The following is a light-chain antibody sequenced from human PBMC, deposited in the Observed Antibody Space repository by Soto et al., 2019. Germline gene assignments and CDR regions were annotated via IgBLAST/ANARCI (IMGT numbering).Light chain of an antibody. Sequence: QSALTQPPSASGSPGQSVTISCTGTSSDVGGYNYVSWYQKHPGKAPKLMIYEVSKRPSGVPDRFSGSKSGNTASLTVSRLQAEDEGEYFCSSYAGSNNVVFGGGTHLTVL. J-gene: IGLJ2*01. CDR3: SSYAGSNNVV. CDR1: SSDVGGYNY. CDR2: EVS. V-gene: IGLV2-8*01.